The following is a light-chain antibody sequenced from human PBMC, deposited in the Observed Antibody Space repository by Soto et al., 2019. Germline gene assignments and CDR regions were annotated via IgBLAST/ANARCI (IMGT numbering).Light chain of an antibody. V-gene: IGKV3-15*01. Sequence: EIVMTQSPATLSVSPGERATLSCRASQSVSSNLAWYQQKPGQAPRLLIYGASTRATGIPARFSGSGSGTEFTLTISGLQSEDFAVYYCQQYNNWLWTFGQGTKVDI. J-gene: IGKJ1*01. CDR2: GAS. CDR3: QQYNNWLWT. CDR1: QSVSSN.